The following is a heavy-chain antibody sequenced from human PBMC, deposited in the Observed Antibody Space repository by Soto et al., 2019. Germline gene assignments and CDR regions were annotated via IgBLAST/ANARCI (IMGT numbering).Heavy chain of an antibody. D-gene: IGHD3-10*01. CDR1: GFTVGNNY. CDR2: IHRGGST. J-gene: IGHJ4*02. V-gene: IGHV3-66*01. CDR3: ARSANTYGSPFDY. Sequence: EVHLVESGGGLVQPGGSLRLSCAASGFTVGNNYMSWVRQAPGKGLEWVSIIHRGGSTSYADSVKGRFTISRESSKNILYLQINGLTADDTAVYYCARSANTYGSPFDYRGQGALVTVSS.